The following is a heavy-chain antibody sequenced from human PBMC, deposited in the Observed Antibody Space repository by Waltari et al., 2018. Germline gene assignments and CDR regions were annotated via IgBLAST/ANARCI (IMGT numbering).Heavy chain of an antibody. CDR2: ISYNGAT. CDR3: ATYIGASVGTAAFDV. J-gene: IGHJ3*01. Sequence: GWIRQPPGQGLEWIGTISYNGATYSSPSLRGQLTLSRDTTMNQLSLKLGSVTAADTAVYYCATYIGASVGTAAFDVWGQGTMVTVSS. V-gene: IGHV4-39*01. D-gene: IGHD5-12*01.